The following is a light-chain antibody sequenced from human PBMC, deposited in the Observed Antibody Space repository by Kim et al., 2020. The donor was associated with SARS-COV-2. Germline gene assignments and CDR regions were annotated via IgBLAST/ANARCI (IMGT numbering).Light chain of an antibody. Sequence: SPGEVVILACRPSQSIGTSLAWYQQKPGQAPRRLIHGASTRATSGPARFSGSGSWTEFTLIVSSLQSVDSAIYYCQQYNDWPPWTFGQGTKVDIK. J-gene: IGKJ1*01. CDR2: GAS. CDR3: QQYNDWPPWT. CDR1: QSIGTS. V-gene: IGKV3-15*01.